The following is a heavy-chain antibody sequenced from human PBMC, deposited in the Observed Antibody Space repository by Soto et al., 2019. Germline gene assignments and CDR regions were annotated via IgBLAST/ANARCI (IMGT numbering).Heavy chain of an antibody. Sequence: QLQLQESGLGLVKPSETLSLTCTVSGGSISSSSYYWGWIRQPPGKGLEWIGSIYYSGSTYYNPSLKSRVTISVDTSKNQFSLKLSSVTAADTAVYYCARLRYFDWLFPTPHVDYWGQGTLVTVSS. CDR2: IYYSGST. CDR3: ARLRYFDWLFPTPHVDY. V-gene: IGHV4-39*01. CDR1: GGSISSSSYY. J-gene: IGHJ4*02. D-gene: IGHD3-9*01.